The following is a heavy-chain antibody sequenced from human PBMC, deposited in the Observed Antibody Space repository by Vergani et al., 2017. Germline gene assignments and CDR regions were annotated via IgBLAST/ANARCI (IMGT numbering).Heavy chain of an antibody. Sequence: EVQLVESGGGLVKPGGSLRLSCAASGFTFSRYSMNWVRQAPGKGLEWVSSISSSSSYIYYADSVKGRFTISRDNAKNSLYLQMNSLRAEDTAVYYCARSRLAGITMVRGVIGYWGQGTLVTVSS. CDR1: GFTFSRYS. J-gene: IGHJ4*02. V-gene: IGHV3-21*01. D-gene: IGHD3-10*01. CDR2: ISSSSSYI. CDR3: ARSRLAGITMVRGVIGY.